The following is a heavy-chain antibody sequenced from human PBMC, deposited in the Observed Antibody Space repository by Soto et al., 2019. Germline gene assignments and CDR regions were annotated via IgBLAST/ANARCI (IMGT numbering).Heavy chain of an antibody. CDR2: ISYDGSNK. D-gene: IGHD6-13*01. CDR1: GFTFSSYA. J-gene: IGHJ4*02. Sequence: QVQLVESGGGVVQPGRSLRLSCAASGFTFSSYAMHWVRQAPGKGLEWVAVISYDGSNKYYADSVKGRFTISRDNSKNTLYLQMNSLRAEDTAVYYCARGVLSATYSSSWYVLDYWGQGTLVTVSS. CDR3: ARGVLSATYSSSWYVLDY. V-gene: IGHV3-30-3*01.